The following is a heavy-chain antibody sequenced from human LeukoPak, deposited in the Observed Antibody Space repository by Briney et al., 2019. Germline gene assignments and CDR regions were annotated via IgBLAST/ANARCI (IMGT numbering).Heavy chain of an antibody. Sequence: GGSLRLSCAASGFTFSSYSMNWVRQAPGKGLEWVSYISSSSSTKYYADSVKGRFTISRDNAKNSLYLQMNSLRAEDTAVYYCARGMDTAMGSLYYYYMDVWGKGTTVTVSS. V-gene: IGHV3-48*01. CDR2: ISSSSSTK. D-gene: IGHD5-18*01. J-gene: IGHJ6*03. CDR1: GFTFSSYS. CDR3: ARGMDTAMGSLYYYYMDV.